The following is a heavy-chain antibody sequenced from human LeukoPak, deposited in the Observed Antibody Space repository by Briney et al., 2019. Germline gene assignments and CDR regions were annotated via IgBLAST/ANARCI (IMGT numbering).Heavy chain of an antibody. D-gene: IGHD1-1*01. CDR2: ISSNSSYI. CDR1: GFTFSSYS. CDR3: ARTGVGSDAFDI. V-gene: IGHV3-21*01. J-gene: IGHJ3*02. Sequence: GGSLRLSCAASGFTFSSYSMNWVRQAPGKGLEWVSSISSNSSYIYYADSVKGRFTISRDNAKNSLYLQMNSLRAEDTAVYYCARTGVGSDAFDIWGQGTMVTVSS.